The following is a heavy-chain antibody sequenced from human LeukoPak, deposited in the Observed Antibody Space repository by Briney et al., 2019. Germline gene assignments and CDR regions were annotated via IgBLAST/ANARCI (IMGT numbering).Heavy chain of an antibody. Sequence: PSETLSLTCTVSGGSISSYYWSWIRQPPGRGLEWIGYIYYSGSTNYNPSLKSRVTISVDTSKNQFSLKLSSVTAADTAVYYCARYGSGSYLGVDGMDVWGQGTTVTVSS. D-gene: IGHD3-10*01. CDR2: IYYSGST. CDR3: ARYGSGSYLGVDGMDV. V-gene: IGHV4-59*01. J-gene: IGHJ6*02. CDR1: GGSISSYY.